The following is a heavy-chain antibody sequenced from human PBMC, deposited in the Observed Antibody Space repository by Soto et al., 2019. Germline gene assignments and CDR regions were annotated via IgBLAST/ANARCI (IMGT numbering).Heavy chain of an antibody. D-gene: IGHD7-27*01. V-gene: IGHV3-74*01. CDR3: TRDLGF. Sequence: PGGSLRLSCAASGLTLSNFWMHWVRQAPGKGLVWASRINSDGSTTSYADSVKGRFTVSRDNAKNTLYLQMNSLRAEDTAVYYWTRDLGFWGQETRVTVSS. J-gene: IGHJ4*02. CDR2: INSDGSTT. CDR1: GLTLSNFW.